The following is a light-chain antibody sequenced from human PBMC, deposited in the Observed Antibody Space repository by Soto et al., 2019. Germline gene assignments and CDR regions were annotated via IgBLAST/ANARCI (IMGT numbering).Light chain of an antibody. Sequence: QSALTQPASVSGSPGQSITISCTGTSSDVGGYNYVSWYQQHPGKAPKLMIYDVSNRPSGVSNRFSGSKSDNTASLAICGLQSEDEADYYWSSYTSTSAVVFGGGTKLTVL. J-gene: IGLJ2*01. CDR3: SSYTSTSAVV. V-gene: IGLV2-14*01. CDR1: SSDVGGYNY. CDR2: DVS.